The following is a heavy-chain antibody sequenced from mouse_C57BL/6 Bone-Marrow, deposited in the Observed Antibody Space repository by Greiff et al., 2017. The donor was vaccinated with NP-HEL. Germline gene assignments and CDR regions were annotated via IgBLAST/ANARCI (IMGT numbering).Heavy chain of an antibody. D-gene: IGHD2-1*01. CDR2: ISSGGDYI. Sequence: EVQLVESGEGLVKPGGSLKLSCAASGFTFSSYAMSWVRQTPEKRLEWVAYISSGGDYIYYVDTVKGRFTISRDNARNTLYLQMSSLKSEDTAMYYCTRVYGNYVGYWYFDVWGTGTTVTVSS. V-gene: IGHV5-9-1*02. CDR1: GFTFSSYA. J-gene: IGHJ1*03. CDR3: TRVYGNYVGYWYFDV.